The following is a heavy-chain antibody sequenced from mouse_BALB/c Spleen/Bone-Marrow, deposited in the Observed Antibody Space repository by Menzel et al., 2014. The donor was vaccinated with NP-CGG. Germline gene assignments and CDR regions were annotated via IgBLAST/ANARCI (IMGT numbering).Heavy chain of an antibody. Sequence: SGGGLAQPGGSLKLSCAASGFDFSRYWMSWVRQAPGKGLQWIGEINPESNTINYTPSLKDKFIISRDNAKNTLYLQMSKVRSEDTALCCCARLGYYGWFAYWGQGTLVTVSA. D-gene: IGHD2-3*01. J-gene: IGHJ3*01. CDR1: GFDFSRYW. CDR3: ARLGYYGWFAY. V-gene: IGHV4-1*02. CDR2: INPESNTI.